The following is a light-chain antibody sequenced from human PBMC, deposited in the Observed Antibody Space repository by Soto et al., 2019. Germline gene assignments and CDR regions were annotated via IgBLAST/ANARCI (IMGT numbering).Light chain of an antibody. CDR2: AAS. V-gene: IGKV1-39*01. CDR3: QQTYSAPYS. CDR1: QSITNN. Sequence: DIQMTQSPSSLSASVGDRVTITCRASQSITNNLNWYQQKPGKAPKLLIYAASSLQNGVPSSFSGSGSGTDFTLTIGSLQPEDFATYYCQQTYSAPYSFGQGTKLEIK. J-gene: IGKJ2*01.